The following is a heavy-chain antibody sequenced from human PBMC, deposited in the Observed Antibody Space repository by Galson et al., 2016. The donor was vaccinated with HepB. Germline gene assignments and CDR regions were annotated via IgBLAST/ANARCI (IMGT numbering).Heavy chain of an antibody. D-gene: IGHD4-23*01. CDR3: AGAARWDLLFDS. J-gene: IGHJ4*02. V-gene: IGHV3-21*04. Sequence: SLRLSCAASGFTFSRYTMNWVRQAPGKGLEWVSSISSSSVYIYYADSVKGRFTISRDNAKNSLYLQMDSLRAEDTALYYCAGAARWDLLFDSWGQGTLVTVSS. CDR1: GFTFSRYT. CDR2: ISSSSVYI.